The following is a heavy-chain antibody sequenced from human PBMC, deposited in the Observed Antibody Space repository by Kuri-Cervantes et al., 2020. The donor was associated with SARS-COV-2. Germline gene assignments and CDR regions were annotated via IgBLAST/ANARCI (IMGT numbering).Heavy chain of an antibody. D-gene: IGHD6-13*01. CDR1: GFIFSDYA. CDR3: ARDRAAAGVYYSDY. J-gene: IGHJ4*02. V-gene: IGHV3-30-3*01. Sequence: LSLTCEASGFIFSDYAMHWVRQAPGKGLEWVAVISYDGSNRYYADSVKGRFTISRDNSKSTLYLQMNSLRAEDTAVYYCARDRAAAGVYYSDYWGQGTLVTVSS. CDR2: ISYDGSNR.